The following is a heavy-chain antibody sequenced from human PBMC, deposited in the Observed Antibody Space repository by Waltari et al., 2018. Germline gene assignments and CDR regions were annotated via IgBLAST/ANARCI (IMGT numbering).Heavy chain of an antibody. CDR2: IPARGGST. CDR3: AKDPGPWFLGPTDY. Sequence: EVQLLDSGGGLVQPGGSLSLSCPAAGFTFSRYGMNGVRQAPGKGLEWVSTIPARGGSTYYVDSVKGRFTISRDNSKSTLYLQMDSLRAEDTAVYFCAKDPGPWFLGPTDYWGQGTLVTVSS. V-gene: IGHV3-23*01. CDR1: GFTFSRYG. J-gene: IGHJ4*02. D-gene: IGHD3-3*01.